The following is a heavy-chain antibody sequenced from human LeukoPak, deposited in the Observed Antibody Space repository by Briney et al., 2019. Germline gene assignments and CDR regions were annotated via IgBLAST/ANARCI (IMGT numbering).Heavy chain of an antibody. CDR3: AREAPPYNWNDVGYFDY. V-gene: IGHV1-18*01. D-gene: IGHD1-20*01. CDR1: GYTFTNYG. CDR2: ISAYNGNT. J-gene: IGHJ4*02. Sequence: GASVKVSCKASGYTFTNYGISWVRQAPGQGLEWMGWISAYNGNTNYAQKLQGRVTMTTDTSTSTAYMELRSLRSDDTAVYYCAREAPPYNWNDVGYFDYWGQGTLVTVSS.